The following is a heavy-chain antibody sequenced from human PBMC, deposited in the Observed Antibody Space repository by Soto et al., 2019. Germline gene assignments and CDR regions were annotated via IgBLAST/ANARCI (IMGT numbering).Heavy chain of an antibody. CDR3: ARDRYSSGWLDY. CDR2: TYYSGST. J-gene: IGHJ4*02. D-gene: IGHD6-19*01. Sequence: QVQLQESGPGLVKPSQTLSLTCTVSGGSISSGGYYWSWIRQHPGKGLEWIGYTYYSGSTYYNPSLKSRVTISVDTSKNQFSLKLSSVTAADTAVYYCARDRYSSGWLDYWGQGTLVTVSS. V-gene: IGHV4-31*03. CDR1: GGSISSGGYY.